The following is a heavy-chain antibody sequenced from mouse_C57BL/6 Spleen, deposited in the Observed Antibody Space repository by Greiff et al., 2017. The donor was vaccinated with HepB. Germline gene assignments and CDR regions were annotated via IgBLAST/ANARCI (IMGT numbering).Heavy chain of an antibody. CDR2: INPGSGGT. J-gene: IGHJ3*01. CDR3: ARSRGYYDHDEGFAY. D-gene: IGHD2-4*01. Sequence: VQLQQSGAELVRPGTSVKVSCKASGYAFTNYLIEWVKQRPGQGLEWIGVINPGSGGTNYNEKFKGKATLTADKSSSTAYMQLSSLTSEDSAVYFCARSRGYYDHDEGFAYWGQGTLVTVSA. V-gene: IGHV1-54*01. CDR1: GYAFTNYL.